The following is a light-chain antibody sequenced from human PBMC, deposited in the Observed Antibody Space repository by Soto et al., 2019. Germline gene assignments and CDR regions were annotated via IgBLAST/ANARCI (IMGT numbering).Light chain of an antibody. Sequence: DIQMTQSPSSLSASVGDRVTITCRASQTITNYLHWYQQQPGKAPKLLIYSTSTLQTEVPSRFSGSGSGTDFTLTISSLQPEDFGTYYCQQSFSFPRTFGQ. V-gene: IGKV1-39*01. CDR1: QTITNY. J-gene: IGKJ1*01. CDR3: QQSFSFPRT. CDR2: STS.